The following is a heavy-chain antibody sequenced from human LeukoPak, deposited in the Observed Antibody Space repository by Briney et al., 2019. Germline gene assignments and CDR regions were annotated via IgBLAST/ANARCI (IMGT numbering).Heavy chain of an antibody. CDR2: ISGSGGNT. D-gene: IGHD3-22*01. J-gene: IGHJ1*01. V-gene: IGHV3-23*01. CDR3: AGDRRYDSSGYFQH. Sequence: QPGGSLRLSCAASGFTFSIYAMSWVRQAPGKGPEWVSAISGSGGNTYYADSVKGRFTISRDNSKNTLDLQMNSLRAEDTAMYYCAGDRRYDSSGYFQHWGQGTLVAVSS. CDR1: GFTFSIYA.